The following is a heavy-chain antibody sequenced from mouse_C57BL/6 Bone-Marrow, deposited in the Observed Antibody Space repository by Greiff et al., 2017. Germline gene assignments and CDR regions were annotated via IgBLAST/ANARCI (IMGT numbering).Heavy chain of an antibody. CDR1: GFTFSSYT. V-gene: IGHV5-9*01. CDR3: SRQVTTVLATKYFDV. Sequence: EVHLVESGGGLAKPGGSLKLSCAASGFTFSSYTMSWVRQTTEKRLQWVAAISGGGGNTYYPDSVKGRFTISRDNDKNILYLQMSSLRSEDTALYYCSRQVTTVLATKYFDVWGTGTTVTVSS. CDR2: ISGGGGNT. D-gene: IGHD1-1*01. J-gene: IGHJ1*03.